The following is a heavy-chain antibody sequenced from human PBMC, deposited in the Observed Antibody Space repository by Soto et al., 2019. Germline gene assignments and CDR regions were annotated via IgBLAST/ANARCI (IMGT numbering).Heavy chain of an antibody. V-gene: IGHV3-23*01. Sequence: EVQLLESGGGLVQPGGSLRLSCAASGFTFSSYAMSWVRQAPGEGLEWVSAISGNGGSTYYADSVKGRFTISRDNSKNTLYLQMNSLRAEDTAAYYCEKDPRTDSSGWYASGAGYFDLCGRGTLVTVSS. J-gene: IGHJ2*01. CDR3: EKDPRTDSSGWYASGAGYFDL. CDR1: GFTFSSYA. D-gene: IGHD6-13*01. CDR2: ISGNGGST.